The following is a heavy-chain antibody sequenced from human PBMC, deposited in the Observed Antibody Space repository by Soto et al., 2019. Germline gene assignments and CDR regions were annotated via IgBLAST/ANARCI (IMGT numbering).Heavy chain of an antibody. V-gene: IGHV2-5*02. Sequence: QITLKESGPTLVEPTQTLTLTCTFSGFSLDTRTAGVGWIRQPPGKALEWVAIIYWDNDKRYSPSLRSRLAIDKDTSKNQVVLTMTALDPVDTGTYYCAHIMITYGGVIGLDAFDIWGQWTMVTVSS. CDR2: IYWDNDK. CDR1: GFSLDTRTAG. J-gene: IGHJ3*02. CDR3: AHIMITYGGVIGLDAFDI. D-gene: IGHD3-16*02.